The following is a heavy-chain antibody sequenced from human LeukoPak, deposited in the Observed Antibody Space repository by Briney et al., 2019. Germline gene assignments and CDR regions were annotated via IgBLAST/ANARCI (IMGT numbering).Heavy chain of an antibody. CDR2: IYHRGNT. Sequence: SETLSLTCAVSGGSTSSVVYSWSWIRQPPGKGLEWIGYIYHRGNTYYNPSLKSRVTISVDTSKNQFSLKLSSMTAADTAVYYCARVKDNAGGYYFDNWGQGALVTVSS. CDR1: GGSTSSVVYS. CDR3: ARVKDNAGGYYFDN. J-gene: IGHJ4*02. V-gene: IGHV4-30-2*01. D-gene: IGHD3-10*01.